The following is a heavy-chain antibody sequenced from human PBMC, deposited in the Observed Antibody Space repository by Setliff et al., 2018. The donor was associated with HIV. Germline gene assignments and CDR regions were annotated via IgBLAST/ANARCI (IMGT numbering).Heavy chain of an antibody. CDR3: ARARRDSYDRGRRNHYYIDV. CDR2: MNPNSGNT. Sequence: ASVQVSCKASGYTFSSYDINWVRQATGQGLEWMGWMNPNSGNTGYAQKFQGRVTMTRDTSISTAYMELNNRKFEDTAVYYCARARRDSYDRGRRNHYYIDVWGKGTTVTVSS. J-gene: IGHJ6*03. CDR1: GYTFSSYD. V-gene: IGHV1-8*02. D-gene: IGHD3-22*01.